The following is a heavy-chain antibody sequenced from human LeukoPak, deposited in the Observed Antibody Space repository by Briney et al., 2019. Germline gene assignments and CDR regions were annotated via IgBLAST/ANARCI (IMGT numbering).Heavy chain of an antibody. J-gene: IGHJ4*02. CDR1: GFTFSIYA. Sequence: GGSLRLSCAASGFTFSIYAMSWVRQAPGKGLEWVSTISGSGGSTYYADSVNGRFTISRDNSKNTLYLQMNSLRVEDTAVYYCAKGHSSSWYGNYFDYWGQGTLVTVSS. V-gene: IGHV3-23*01. D-gene: IGHD6-13*01. CDR3: AKGHSSSWYGNYFDY. CDR2: ISGSGGST.